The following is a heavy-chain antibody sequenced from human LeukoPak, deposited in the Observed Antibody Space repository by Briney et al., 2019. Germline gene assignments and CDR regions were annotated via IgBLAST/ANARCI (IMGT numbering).Heavy chain of an antibody. Sequence: ASVKVSCKASGYTFTGYYMHWVRQAPGQGLEWMGRINPNSGGTNYAQEFQGRVTMTRDTSISTAYMELSGLRSDDTAVYYCARDLSSTSNWELDYWGQGTLVTVSS. V-gene: IGHV1-2*06. J-gene: IGHJ4*02. CDR2: INPNSGGT. CDR1: GYTFTGYY. D-gene: IGHD7-27*01. CDR3: ARDLSSTSNWELDY.